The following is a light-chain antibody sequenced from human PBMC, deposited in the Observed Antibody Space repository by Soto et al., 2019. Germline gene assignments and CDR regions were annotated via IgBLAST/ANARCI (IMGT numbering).Light chain of an antibody. V-gene: IGLV1-47*01. CDR2: RNN. CDR3: AAWDDSLSGWV. CDR1: SSNIGSNY. Sequence: QAVVTQPPSASGTPGQRVTISCSGSSSNIGSNYVYWYHQLPGTAPKLVIYRNNQRPSGVPDRFSGSKSGTSASLAISGLRSEDEADYHCAAWDDSLSGWVLGGGTKLTVL. J-gene: IGLJ3*02.